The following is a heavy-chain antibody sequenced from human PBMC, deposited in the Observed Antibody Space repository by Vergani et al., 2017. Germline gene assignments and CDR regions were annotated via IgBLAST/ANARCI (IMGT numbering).Heavy chain of an antibody. D-gene: IGHD3-22*01. CDR2: ISYDGSRT. Sequence: QVQLVESGGGVVQPGTSLRLSCTTSGFLFSTYPLHWVRLAPGKVLEWVAVISYDGSRTYYADSVKGRFTVSRDNSKNTLYLQIHSLSADDTALYYCSRDIRIYYDTRGYSYYFDSWGEGTLVSVSS. CDR3: SRDIRIYYDTRGYSYYFDS. CDR1: GFLFSTYP. V-gene: IGHV3-30-3*01. J-gene: IGHJ4*02.